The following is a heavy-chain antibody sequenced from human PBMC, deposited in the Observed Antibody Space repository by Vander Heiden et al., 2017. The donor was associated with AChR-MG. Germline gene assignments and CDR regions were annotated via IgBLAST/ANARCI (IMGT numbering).Heavy chain of an antibody. D-gene: IGHD2-2*02. Sequence: EVQLVQSGAEVKKPGATVKISCKVSGYTFTDYYMHWGQQAPGKGLEWMGLVDPEYGETIYAEKFQGRVTITADTSTDTAYMELSSLRSEDTAVYYCATGRYCSSTSCYSPHYYYGMDVWGQGTTVTVSS. J-gene: IGHJ6*02. CDR3: ATGRYCSSTSCYSPHYYYGMDV. CDR1: GYTFTDYY. V-gene: IGHV1-69-2*01. CDR2: VDPEYGET.